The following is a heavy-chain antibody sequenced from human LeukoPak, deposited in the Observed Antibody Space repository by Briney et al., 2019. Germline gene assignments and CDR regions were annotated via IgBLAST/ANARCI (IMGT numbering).Heavy chain of an antibody. V-gene: IGHV4-31*03. CDR3: AREGYSSSWYGGSNWFDP. Sequence: SQTLSLTCTVSGGSISSGGYYWSWIRQHPGKGLEWIGYIYYSGSTYYNPSLKSRVTKSVDTSKNQFSLKLSSVTAADTAVYYCAREGYSSSWYGGSNWFDPWGQGTLVTVSS. D-gene: IGHD6-13*01. J-gene: IGHJ5*02. CDR2: IYYSGST. CDR1: GGSISSGGYY.